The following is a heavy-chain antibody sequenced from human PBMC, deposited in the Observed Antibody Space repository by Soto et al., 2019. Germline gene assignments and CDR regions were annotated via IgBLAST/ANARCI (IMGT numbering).Heavy chain of an antibody. Sequence: GGSLRLSCAASGFTFSSYAMSWVRQAPGKGLEWVSAISGSGGSTYYADSVKGRFTISRDNSKNTLYLQMNSLRAEDTAVYYCAKHLTSSAASGYYYYGMDVWGQGTTVTVSS. CDR2: ISGSGGST. D-gene: IGHD3-22*01. CDR1: GFTFSSYA. CDR3: AKHLTSSAASGYYYYGMDV. V-gene: IGHV3-23*01. J-gene: IGHJ6*02.